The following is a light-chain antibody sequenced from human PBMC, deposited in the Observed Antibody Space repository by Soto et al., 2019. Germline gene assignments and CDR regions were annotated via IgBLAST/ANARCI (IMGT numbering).Light chain of an antibody. J-gene: IGKJ1*01. V-gene: IGKV1-5*01. CDR2: DAS. CDR1: QSISSW. Sequence: DMQMSKSPSTLSASVGERVTITCRASQSISSWLAWYQQKPGKAPKLLIYDASSLESGVPSRFSGSGSGTEFTLTISSLQPDDFATYYCQQYNSYSRTFGQGTKVDI. CDR3: QQYNSYSRT.